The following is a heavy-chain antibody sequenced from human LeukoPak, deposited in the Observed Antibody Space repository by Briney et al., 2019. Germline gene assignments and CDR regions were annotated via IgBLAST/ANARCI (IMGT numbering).Heavy chain of an antibody. J-gene: IGHJ6*02. D-gene: IGHD1-26*01. CDR3: AKDLQWEPGYYYYGMDV. V-gene: IGHV3-30*18. Sequence: GGSLRLSCAASGFTFSDYYMSWIRQAPGKGLEWVAVISYDGSNKYYADSVKGRFTISRDNSKNTLYLQMNSLRAEDTAVYYCAKDLQWEPGYYYYGMDVWGQGTTVTVSS. CDR2: ISYDGSNK. CDR1: GFTFSDYY.